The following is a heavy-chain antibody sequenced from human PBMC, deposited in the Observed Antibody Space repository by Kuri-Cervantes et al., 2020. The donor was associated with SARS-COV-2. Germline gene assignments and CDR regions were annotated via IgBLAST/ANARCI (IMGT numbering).Heavy chain of an antibody. J-gene: IGHJ4*02. Sequence: GESLKISCVASGFTFSDYYFTWIRQAPGKGLEWVSYISTSGGSIFYADSVKGRFTISRDNSKNTMYLQMNSLRAEDTAVYYCAGTKRGKTYFDYWGQGTLVTVSS. CDR1: GFTFSDYY. CDR2: ISTSGGSI. V-gene: IGHV3-11*04. CDR3: AGTKRGKTYFDY. D-gene: IGHD3-10*01.